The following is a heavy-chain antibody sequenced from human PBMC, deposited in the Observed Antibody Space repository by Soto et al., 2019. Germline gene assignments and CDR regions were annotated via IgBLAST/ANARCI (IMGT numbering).Heavy chain of an antibody. CDR3: ASPQNDY. J-gene: IGHJ4*02. Sequence: QVQLVESGGGVVQPGRSLRLSCAASGFTFSSYGMHWVRQAPGKGLEWVAVISYDGSNKYYADPVKGRFTISRDNSKNTLYLQMNSLRAEDTAVYYCASPQNDYWGQGTLVTVSS. CDR1: GFTFSSYG. CDR2: ISYDGSNK. V-gene: IGHV3-30*03.